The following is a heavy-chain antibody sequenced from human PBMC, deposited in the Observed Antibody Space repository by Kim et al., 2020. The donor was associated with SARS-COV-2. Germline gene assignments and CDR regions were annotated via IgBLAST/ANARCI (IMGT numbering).Heavy chain of an antibody. Sequence: GGSLRLSCGVSGFTFSSYAMHWVRQAPGKGLEWVSAVSGGGGSVKYADSVRGRFTISRDNSKNTLSLQMSSLRAEDTAIYYCAKAVGSTMWNSFDYWGQGTLVTVSS. V-gene: IGHV3-23*01. D-gene: IGHD1-26*01. J-gene: IGHJ4*02. CDR1: GFTFSSYA. CDR2: VSGGGGSV. CDR3: AKAVGSTMWNSFDY.